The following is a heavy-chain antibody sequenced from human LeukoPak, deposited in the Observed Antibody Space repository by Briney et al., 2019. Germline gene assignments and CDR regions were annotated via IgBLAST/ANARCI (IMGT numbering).Heavy chain of an antibody. CDR3: ARGGRCSSTSCYSNWFDP. Sequence: SETLSLTCTVSGYSISSGYYWGWIRQPPGKGLEWIGSIYHSGSTYYNPSLKSRVTISVDTSKNQFSLKLSSVTAADTAVYYCARGGRCSSTSCYSNWFDPWGQGTLVTVSS. D-gene: IGHD2-2*01. CDR2: IYHSGST. J-gene: IGHJ5*02. CDR1: GYSISSGYY. V-gene: IGHV4-38-2*02.